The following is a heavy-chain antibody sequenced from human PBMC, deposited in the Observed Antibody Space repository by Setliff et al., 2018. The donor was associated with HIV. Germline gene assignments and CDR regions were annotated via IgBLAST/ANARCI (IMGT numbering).Heavy chain of an antibody. J-gene: IGHJ3*02. CDR2: IKNTGAT. V-gene: IGHV4-61*09. CDR1: GASISGVNYY. CDR3: ARRIIVGAISDVFDI. Sequence: SETLSLTCSVSGASISGVNYYWTWIRQPAGKGLEWLGHIKNTGATNYSPSLKSRVTMSIDTSNKQFSLELSSVTAADTAVYYCARRIIVGAISDVFDIWGQGTPVTVSS. D-gene: IGHD1-26*01.